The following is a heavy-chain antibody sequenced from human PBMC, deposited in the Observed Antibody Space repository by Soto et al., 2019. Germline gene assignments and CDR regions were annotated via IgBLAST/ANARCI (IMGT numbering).Heavy chain of an antibody. CDR2: IYYSGST. J-gene: IGHJ5*02. V-gene: IGHV4-30-4*01. CDR1: GGSISSGDYY. D-gene: IGHD4-17*01. CDR3: ARDSGDYGDLGWFDP. Sequence: QVQLQESGPGLVKPSQTLSLTCTVSGGSISSGDYYWSWIRQPPGKGLEWIGYIYYSGSTYYNPSLKSRVTISVDTAKNQFSLKLSSVTAADTAVYYCARDSGDYGDLGWFDPWGQGTLVTVSS.